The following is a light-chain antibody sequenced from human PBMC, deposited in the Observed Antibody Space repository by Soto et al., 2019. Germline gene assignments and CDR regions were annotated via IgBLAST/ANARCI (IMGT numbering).Light chain of an antibody. J-gene: IGLJ1*01. V-gene: IGLV2-11*01. CDR3: CSYAGSSSYV. CDR1: SSDVGGYNY. Sequence: QSALTQPRSVSGSPGQSVTISCTGTSSDVGGYNYVSWYQQHPGKAPKLMIYDVSKRPSGVPDRFSGSKSGNTASLTISGLRAEDAADYYCCSYAGSSSYVFGTGTKLTVL. CDR2: DVS.